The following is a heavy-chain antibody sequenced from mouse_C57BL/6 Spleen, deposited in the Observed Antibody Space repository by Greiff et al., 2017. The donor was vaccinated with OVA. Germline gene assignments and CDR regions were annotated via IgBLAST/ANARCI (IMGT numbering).Heavy chain of an antibody. Sequence: EVKLMESGGGLVQSGRSLRLSCATSGFTFSDFYMEWVRQAPGKGLEWIAASRNKANDYTTEYSASVKGRFIVSRDTSQSILYLQMNALRAEDTAIYYCARDAGTGRGFAYWGQGTLVTVSA. D-gene: IGHD4-1*01. CDR3: ARDAGTGRGFAY. J-gene: IGHJ3*01. CDR2: SRNKANDYTT. CDR1: GFTFSDFY. V-gene: IGHV7-1*01.